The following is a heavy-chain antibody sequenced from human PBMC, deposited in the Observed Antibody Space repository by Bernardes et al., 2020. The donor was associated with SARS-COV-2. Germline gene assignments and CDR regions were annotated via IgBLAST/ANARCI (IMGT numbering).Heavy chain of an antibody. V-gene: IGHV5-51*01. D-gene: IGHD4-17*01. CDR1: DYTFTNYW. Sequence: EALKISCKGSDYTFTNYWIGWVRQMPGKGLEWMGIIYPGDSDTKYSPSFQGRVTISADKSVNTAYLQWSSLMASDTAIYYCARRRYGDFGVDVWGQGTTVTVSS. J-gene: IGHJ6*02. CDR3: ARRRYGDFGVDV. CDR2: IYPGDSDT.